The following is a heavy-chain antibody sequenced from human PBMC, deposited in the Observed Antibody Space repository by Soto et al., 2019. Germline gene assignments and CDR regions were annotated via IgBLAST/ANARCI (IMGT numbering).Heavy chain of an antibody. D-gene: IGHD6-19*01. J-gene: IGHJ6*02. V-gene: IGHV3-33*01. CDR3: ARDSSAGYYYYYAMDV. CDR1: GFTFSIYG. Sequence: GGSLRLSCAASGFTFSIYGMHWVRDAPGKGLEWVAVIWYDGSNKYYADSVKGRFTISRDNSKNTLYLQMNSLRAEDTAVYYCARDSSAGYYYYYAMDVWGQGTTVTVSS. CDR2: IWYDGSNK.